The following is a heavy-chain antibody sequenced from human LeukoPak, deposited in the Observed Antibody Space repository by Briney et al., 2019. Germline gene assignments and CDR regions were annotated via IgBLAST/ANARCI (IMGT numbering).Heavy chain of an antibody. CDR1: GGTFISYA. V-gene: IGHV1-69*05. CDR3: ARELTDYYDSSGYYSAFDI. J-gene: IGHJ3*02. CDR2: IIPIFGTA. Sequence: SVKVSCKASGGTFISYAISWVRQAPGQGLEWMGGIIPIFGTANYAQKFQGRVTITTDESTSTAYMELSSLRSEDTAVYYCARELTDYYDSSGYYSAFDIWGQGTMVTVSS. D-gene: IGHD3-22*01.